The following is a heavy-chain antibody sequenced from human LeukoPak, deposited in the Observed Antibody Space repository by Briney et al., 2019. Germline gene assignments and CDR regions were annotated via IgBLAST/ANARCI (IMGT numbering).Heavy chain of an antibody. CDR3: ARGRPSVGATPYYYYYYMDV. D-gene: IGHD1-26*01. J-gene: IGHJ6*03. V-gene: IGHV1-18*01. CDR1: GYTFTSYG. CDR2: ISAYNGNT. Sequence: ASVKVSCKASGYTFTSYGISWVRQAPGQGLEWMGWISAYNGNTNYAQKLQGRVTMTTDTSTSTAYMELRSLRSDDTAAYYCARGRPSVGATPYYYYYYMDVWGKGTTVTVSS.